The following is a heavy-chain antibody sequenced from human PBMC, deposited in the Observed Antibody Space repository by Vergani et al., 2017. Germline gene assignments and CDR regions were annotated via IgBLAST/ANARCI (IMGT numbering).Heavy chain of an antibody. CDR1: GFMFNYFG. J-gene: IGHJ5*02. CDR3: VRGGRGDHGDFWSRLGP. D-gene: IGHD3-3*01. V-gene: IGHV3-30*02. Sequence: QVQLVETGGGVVQPGGSLRLSCAASGFMFNYFGMHWVRQAPGKGLEWVAFIRHDGSNKYYADSVKGRFTIYKDNTVDMLSLQMNSLRPDDTAVYYCVRGGRGDHGDFWSRLGPWGQGTRVIVSS. CDR2: IRHDGSNK.